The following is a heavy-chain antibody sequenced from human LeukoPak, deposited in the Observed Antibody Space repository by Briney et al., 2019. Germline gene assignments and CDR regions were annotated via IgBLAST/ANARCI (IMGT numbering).Heavy chain of an antibody. D-gene: IGHD1-26*01. V-gene: IGHV1-69*01. Sequence: SVKVSCKASGGTFSSYAISWVRQAPGQGLEWMGGIIPIFGTANYVQKFQGRVTITADESTSTAYMELSSLRSEDTAVYYCARASGSYFHPHPYYFDYWGQGTLVTVSS. J-gene: IGHJ4*02. CDR2: IIPIFGTA. CDR1: GGTFSSYA. CDR3: ARASGSYFHPHPYYFDY.